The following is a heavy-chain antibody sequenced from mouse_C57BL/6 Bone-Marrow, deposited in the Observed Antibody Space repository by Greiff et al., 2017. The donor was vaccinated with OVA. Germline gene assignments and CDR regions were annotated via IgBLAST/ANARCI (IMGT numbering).Heavy chain of an antibody. CDR1: GYTFTSYW. CDR3: ARSGKKPLDGYFYWYFDV. V-gene: IGHV1-53*01. D-gene: IGHD2-3*01. Sequence: QVHVKQPGTELVKPGASVKLSCKASGYTFTSYWMHWVKQRPGQGLEWIGNINPSNGGTNYNEKFKSKATLTVDKSSSTAYMQLSSLTSEDSAVYYCARSGKKPLDGYFYWYFDVWGTGTTVTVSS. CDR2: INPSNGGT. J-gene: IGHJ1*03.